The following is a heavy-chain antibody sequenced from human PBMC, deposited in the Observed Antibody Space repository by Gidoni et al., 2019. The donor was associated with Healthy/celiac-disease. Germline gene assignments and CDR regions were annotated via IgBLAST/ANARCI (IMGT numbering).Heavy chain of an antibody. J-gene: IGHJ5*02. Sequence: EVQLFESGGGLVQPGVSLRLSCAASAFTFTSYAMSWVRQAPGKGLEWVSAISGTGGRTYYADSLKGRFTISRDKSKNTLYLQMNSVRAEDTAVYYCAREVYAAQTNWFDPWGQGTLVTVSS. CDR2: ISGTGGRT. V-gene: IGHV3-23*01. D-gene: IGHD1-26*01. CDR1: AFTFTSYA. CDR3: AREVYAAQTNWFDP.